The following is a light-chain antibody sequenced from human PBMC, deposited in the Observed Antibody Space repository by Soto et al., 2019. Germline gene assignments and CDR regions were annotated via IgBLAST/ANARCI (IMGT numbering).Light chain of an antibody. J-gene: IGKJ1*01. CDR1: QTISAW. V-gene: IGKV1-5*03. CDR3: QQYSSFSRT. Sequence: DIPMTQSPSTLSASVGDRVTISCRASQTISAWLAWYQQKPGKAPKLLIYKASNLESGVPSRFSGSGSGTEFSLTISSLQPDDFATYYCQQYSSFSRTFGQGTKVEIK. CDR2: KAS.